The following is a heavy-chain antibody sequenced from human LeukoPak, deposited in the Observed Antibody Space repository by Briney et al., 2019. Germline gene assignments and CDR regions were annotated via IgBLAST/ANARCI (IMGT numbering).Heavy chain of an antibody. Sequence: ASVKVSCKASGYTFTGYYMHWVRQAPGQGLEWMGWINPNSGGTNYAQKLQGRVTMTTDTSTSTAYMELRSLRSDDTAVYYCARDLQGSPGSYPTWGQGTLVTVSS. J-gene: IGHJ5*02. CDR3: ARDLQGSPGSYPT. D-gene: IGHD1-26*01. CDR2: INPNSGGT. CDR1: GYTFTGYY. V-gene: IGHV1-2*02.